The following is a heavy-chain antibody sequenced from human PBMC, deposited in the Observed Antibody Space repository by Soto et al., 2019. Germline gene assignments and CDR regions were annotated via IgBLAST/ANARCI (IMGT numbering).Heavy chain of an antibody. CDR1: GGSISSGGYS. CDR2: IYYSGST. D-gene: IGHD3-16*01. J-gene: IGHJ4*02. Sequence: PSETLSLTCAVSGGSISSGGYSRSWIRQPPGKGLEWIGYIYYSGSTNYTPSLKSRVTISVDTSKNQSSLKLSSVTAAHSAGYYRARRWGEAVDYWGQGTLVSVSS. CDR3: ARRWGEAVDY. V-gene: IGHV4-61*08.